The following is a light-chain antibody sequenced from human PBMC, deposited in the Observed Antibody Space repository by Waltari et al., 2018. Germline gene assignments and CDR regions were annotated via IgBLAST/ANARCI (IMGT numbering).Light chain of an antibody. J-gene: IGKJ4*01. Sequence: DIVMTQSPDSLAVSLGERATINCKSSQSVLYSSNNKNYLAWYQQKPGQPPKLLIYWASTRESGVPDRFSGSGSGTDFTLTISSLQAEDVAVYDCQQYYSTHPLTFGGGTKVEIK. V-gene: IGKV4-1*01. CDR3: QQYYSTHPLT. CDR2: WAS. CDR1: QSVLYSSNNKNY.